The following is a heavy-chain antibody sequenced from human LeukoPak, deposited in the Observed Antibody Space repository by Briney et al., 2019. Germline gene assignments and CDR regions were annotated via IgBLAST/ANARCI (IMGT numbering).Heavy chain of an antibody. D-gene: IGHD5-24*01. CDR2: IYYSGST. CDR1: GGSISSYY. J-gene: IGHJ4*02. V-gene: IGHV4-59*01. CDR3: ARISRDGYNYYFDY. Sequence: SETLSLTCTVSGGSISSYYWSWLRQPPGKGLEWIGYIYYSGSTDYNPSLKSRVTISVDTSKNQFSLKLSSVTAADTAVYYCARISRDGYNYYFDYWGQRTLVTVSS.